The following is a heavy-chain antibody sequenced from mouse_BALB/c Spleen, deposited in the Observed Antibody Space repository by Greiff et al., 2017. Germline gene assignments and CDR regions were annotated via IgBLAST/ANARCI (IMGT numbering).Heavy chain of an antibody. V-gene: IGHV7-3*02. CDR1: GFTFTDYY. CDR2: IRNKANGYTT. Sequence: EVMLVESGGGLVQPGGSLRLSCATSGFTFTDYYMSWVRQPPGKALEWLGFIRNKANGYTTEYSASVKGRFTISRDNSQSILYLQMNTLRAEDSATYYCATNYFDYWGQGTTLTVSS. CDR3: ATNYFDY. J-gene: IGHJ2*01.